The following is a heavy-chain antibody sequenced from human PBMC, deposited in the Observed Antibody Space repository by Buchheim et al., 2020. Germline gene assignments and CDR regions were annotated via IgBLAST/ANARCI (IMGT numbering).Heavy chain of an antibody. CDR3: AKSPGMTGTTGFWFDA. J-gene: IGHJ5*02. Sequence: EVQLLESGGGLVQPGESLRVSCAASGFTFSSFAMSWVRQAPGKGLEWVSAIGNGGSTYYADSVKGRFTVSRDNSKNTLYLQMNSLRAEDTAVYFCAKSPGMTGTTGFWFDAWGQGTL. V-gene: IGHV3-23*01. D-gene: IGHD1-7*01. CDR2: IGNGGST. CDR1: GFTFSSFA.